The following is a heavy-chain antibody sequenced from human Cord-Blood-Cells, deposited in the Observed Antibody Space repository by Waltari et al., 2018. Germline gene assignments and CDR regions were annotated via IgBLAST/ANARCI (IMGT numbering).Heavy chain of an antibody. V-gene: IGHV3-30-3*01. J-gene: IGHJ4*02. Sequence: QVQLVESGGGVVQPGRSLRLSCAASGFTFSSYAMHWVRQAPGKGLEWVAVISYDGSNKYYADSVKCRFTISRDNSKNTLYLQMNSLRAEDTAVYYCARDAEGAGSYYFDYWGQGTLVTVSS. D-gene: IGHD1-26*01. CDR1: GFTFSSYA. CDR3: ARDAEGAGSYYFDY. CDR2: ISYDGSNK.